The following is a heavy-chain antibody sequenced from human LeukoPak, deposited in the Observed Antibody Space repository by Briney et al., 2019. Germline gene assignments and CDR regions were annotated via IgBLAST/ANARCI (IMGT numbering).Heavy chain of an antibody. V-gene: IGHV3-74*01. CDR3: ARSREPGRDGDY. CDR2: ISSDGSST. Sequence: PGGSLRLSCAASGFTFSSYWMHWVRQVPGKGLVWVARISSDGSSTAYADFVKGRFTLSRDNAKNTVYLQMNNLRADDTSVYYCARSREPGRDGDYWGQGALVTVSS. D-gene: IGHD5-24*01. J-gene: IGHJ4*02. CDR1: GFTFSSYW.